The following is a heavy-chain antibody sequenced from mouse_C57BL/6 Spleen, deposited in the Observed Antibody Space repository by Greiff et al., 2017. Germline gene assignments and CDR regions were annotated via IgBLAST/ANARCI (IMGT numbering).Heavy chain of an antibody. CDR1: GYTFTEYT. CDR2: FYPGSGSI. CDR3: ARHEDYYSNYEGDYFDY. Sequence: QVQLQQSGAELVKPGASVKLSCKASGYTFTEYTIHWVKQRSGQGLEWIGWFYPGSGSIKYNEKFKDKATLTADKSSSTVYMELSRLTSEDSAVYFWARHEDYYSNYEGDYFDYWGQGTTLTVSS. J-gene: IGHJ2*01. V-gene: IGHV1-62-2*01. D-gene: IGHD2-5*01.